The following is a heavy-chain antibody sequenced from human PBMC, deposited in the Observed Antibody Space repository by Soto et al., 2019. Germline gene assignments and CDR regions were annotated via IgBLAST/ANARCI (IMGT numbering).Heavy chain of an antibody. D-gene: IGHD2-2*01. Sequence: EVQLLESGGGLVQPGGSLRLSCAASGFTFRSYAMTWVRQVPGKGLEWVSTVSGRAASTKYADSVKGRFTISRDNSKNTLYLQVNVLRAEDTAVYYCAWTLPSTKNQQTGADAFDVWGQGTTVTVSS. V-gene: IGHV3-23*01. CDR2: VSGRAAST. CDR3: AWTLPSTKNQQTGADAFDV. J-gene: IGHJ3*01. CDR1: GFTFRSYA.